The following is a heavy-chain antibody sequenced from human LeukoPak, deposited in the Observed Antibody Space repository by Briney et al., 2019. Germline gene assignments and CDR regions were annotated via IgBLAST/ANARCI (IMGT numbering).Heavy chain of an antibody. J-gene: IGHJ4*02. D-gene: IGHD3-9*01. V-gene: IGHV3-21*01. CDR2: ISGSTNTM. CDR3: ARGGYFENDY. CDR1: GFTFRTYS. Sequence: GGSLRLSCAASGFTFRTYSMNWVRQAPGKGLEWVLLISGSTNTMYYADSVKGRFTISRDNAKNSLFLQMNSLRAEDTAVYYYARGGYFENDYWGQGTLVTVSS.